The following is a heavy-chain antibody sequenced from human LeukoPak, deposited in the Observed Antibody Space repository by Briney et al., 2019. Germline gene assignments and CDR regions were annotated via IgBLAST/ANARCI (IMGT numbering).Heavy chain of an antibody. CDR3: ARGLRRGYSYGYNFDY. D-gene: IGHD5-18*01. V-gene: IGHV3-11*04. CDR1: GFTFSDYY. J-gene: IGHJ4*02. CDR2: ISSSGSTI. Sequence: GGSLRLSCAASGFTFSDYYMSWIRQAPGKGPEWVSYISSSGSTIYYADSVKGRFTISRDNAKNSLYLQMNSLRAEDTAVYYCARGLRRGYSYGYNFDYWGQGTLVTVSS.